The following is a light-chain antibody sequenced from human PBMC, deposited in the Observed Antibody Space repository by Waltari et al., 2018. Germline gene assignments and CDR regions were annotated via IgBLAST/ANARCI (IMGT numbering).Light chain of an antibody. V-gene: IGLV2-23*02. Sequence: QSALTQPASVSGTPGQSITISCTGTNSDVGNYNLVSWYQHHPGEAPKLMICEVIKRPSGVAKRFSGSKAGNTASLTISGRQAEDEADYYCCSYAGSGTDVFGTGTKVTVL. CDR2: EVI. CDR3: CSYAGSGTDV. J-gene: IGLJ1*01. CDR1: NSDVGNYNL.